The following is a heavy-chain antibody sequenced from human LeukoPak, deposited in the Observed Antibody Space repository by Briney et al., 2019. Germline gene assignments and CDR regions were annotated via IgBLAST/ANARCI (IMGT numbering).Heavy chain of an antibody. V-gene: IGHV3-23*01. Sequence: PGGSLRLSCAASGFTFSSYAMSWVRPAPGKGLEWVSGISGSGATTYYADSVKGRFTISRDNSKNTLYLQMNSLRAEDTAVYYCARGASIVVDNGYYFDYWGQGTLVTVSS. D-gene: IGHD3-22*01. CDR2: ISGSGATT. J-gene: IGHJ4*02. CDR1: GFTFSSYA. CDR3: ARGASIVVDNGYYFDY.